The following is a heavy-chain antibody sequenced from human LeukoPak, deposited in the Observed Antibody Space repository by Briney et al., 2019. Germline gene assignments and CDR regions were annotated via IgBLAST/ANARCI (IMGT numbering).Heavy chain of an antibody. D-gene: IGHD3-10*01. J-gene: IGHJ1*01. CDR1: GDSISSSY. CDR2: IYYSGST. V-gene: IGHV4-59*08. CDR3: ARHQRGIVGGYFQH. Sequence: SETLSLTCSVFGDSISSSYWSWIRQPPGKGLEWIGYIYYSGSTNYNPSLKSRVTISVDTSKNQFSLKLSSVTAADTAVYYCARHQRGIVGGYFQHWGQGTLVTVSS.